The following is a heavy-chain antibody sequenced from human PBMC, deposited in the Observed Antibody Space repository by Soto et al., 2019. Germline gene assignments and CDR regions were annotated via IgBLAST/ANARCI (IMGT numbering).Heavy chain of an antibody. CDR2: IIPIFGTA. CDR1: GGTFSSYS. V-gene: IGHV1-69*01. CDR3: ARNGGRHSRGIDY. J-gene: IGHJ4*02. Sequence: QVQLVQSGAEVKKPGSSVKVSCTASGGTFSSYSINWVRQAPGQGLEWMGEIIPIFGTANYAQKFQGRVKMTRDESQGASLVEVSRLTSGETGVYFRARNGGRHSRGIDYWGQGTLVTVSS. D-gene: IGHD1-26*01.